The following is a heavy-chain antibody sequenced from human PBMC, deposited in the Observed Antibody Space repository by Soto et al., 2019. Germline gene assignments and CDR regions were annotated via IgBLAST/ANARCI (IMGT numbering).Heavy chain of an antibody. V-gene: IGHV3-33*01. CDR2: IWYDGSNK. J-gene: IGHJ4*02. CDR3: ARDGYCSGGSCYSVPVFDY. CDR1: GFTFSSYG. Sequence: QVQLMESGGGVVQPGRSLRLSCAASGFTFSSYGMHWVRQAPGKGLEWVAVIWYDGSNKYYADSVKGRFTISRDNSKNTLYLNMNSLRAEDTAVYYCARDGYCSGGSCYSVPVFDYWGQGTLVTVSS. D-gene: IGHD2-15*01.